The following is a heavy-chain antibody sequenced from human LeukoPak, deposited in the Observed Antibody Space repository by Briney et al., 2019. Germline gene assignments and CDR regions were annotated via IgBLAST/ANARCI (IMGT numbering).Heavy chain of an antibody. D-gene: IGHD1-26*01. CDR3: AKWGGGSYGEGLVY. V-gene: IGHV3-23*01. J-gene: IGHJ4*02. CDR2: ISGSGGST. Sequence: GGSLRLSCAASGFTFSSYAMSWVRQAPAKGLEWVSAISGSGGSTYYADSVKGRFTISRDNSKNTLYLQMNSLRAEDTAVYYCAKWGGGSYGEGLVYWGQGTLVTVSS. CDR1: GFTFSSYA.